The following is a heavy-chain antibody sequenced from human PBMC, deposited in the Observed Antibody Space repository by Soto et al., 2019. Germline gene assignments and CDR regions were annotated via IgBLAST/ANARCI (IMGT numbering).Heavy chain of an antibody. CDR3: AKQAPYGNSWYEIDH. CDR1: GFTFSSYG. V-gene: IGHV3-23*01. Sequence: PGGSLRLSYAASGFTFSSYGINWVRQAPGKGLEWVSGISGSGDSTHYADSVKGRFTISRDNSKNTLYLQMNSLRAEDTAVYYCAKQAPYGNSWYEIDHWGQGTLVTVSS. D-gene: IGHD6-13*01. J-gene: IGHJ4*02. CDR2: ISGSGDST.